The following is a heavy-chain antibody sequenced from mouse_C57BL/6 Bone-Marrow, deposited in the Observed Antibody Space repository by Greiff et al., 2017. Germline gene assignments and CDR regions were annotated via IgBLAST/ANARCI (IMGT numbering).Heavy chain of an antibody. J-gene: IGHJ2*01. CDR2: IDPSDSNT. Sequence: VQLQQPGAELVKPGASVKLSCKASGYTFTSYWMRWVKQRPGQGLEWMGEIDPSDSNTNYNQKFKGKATLTVDTSSSTAYMQLSSLTSEDSAVYYCAGGRYWGQGTTLTVSS. V-gene: IGHV1-50*01. CDR1: GYTFTSYW. CDR3: AGGRY.